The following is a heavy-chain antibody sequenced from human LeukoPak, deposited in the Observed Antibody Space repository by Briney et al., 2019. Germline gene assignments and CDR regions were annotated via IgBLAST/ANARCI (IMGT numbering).Heavy chain of an antibody. J-gene: IGHJ4*02. CDR3: ARIGYSSSSLDY. Sequence: GGSLRLSCAASGFTFTKFWMTWVRQAPGKGLEWVANLNPDGSVKYFVGSVEGRFTVSRDNAKNSQYLQMNTLRAEYTAVYYCARIGYSSSSLDYWGQGTLVTVSS. D-gene: IGHD6-6*01. V-gene: IGHV3-7*01. CDR1: GFTFTKFW. CDR2: LNPDGSVK.